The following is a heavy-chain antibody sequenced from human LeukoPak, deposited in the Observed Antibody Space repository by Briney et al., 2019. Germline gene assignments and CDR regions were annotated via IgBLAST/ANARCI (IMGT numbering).Heavy chain of an antibody. CDR2: ISGGGGST. D-gene: IGHD2-15*01. J-gene: IGHJ4*02. V-gene: IGHV3-23*01. CDR3: AKDRYCGGGTCYWSYFDY. Sequence: TGGSLRLSCAASAFTFRTYAMSWVRQAPGKALECVSAISGGGGSTYYADSVKGRFTISRDNSKNTLSLQMNSLRAEDTAVYYCAKDRYCGGGTCYWSYFDYWGQGTLVTVSS. CDR1: AFTFRTYA.